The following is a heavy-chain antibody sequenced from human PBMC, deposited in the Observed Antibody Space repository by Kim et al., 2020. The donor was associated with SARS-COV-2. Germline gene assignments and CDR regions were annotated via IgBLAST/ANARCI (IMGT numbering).Heavy chain of an antibody. CDR2: IRSKANSYAT. V-gene: IGHV3-73*01. CDR1: GFTFSGST. J-gene: IGHJ3*02. Sequence: GGSLRLSCAASGFTFSGSTMHWVRQASGKGLEWVGRIRSKANSYATAYAASVRKRFTISRDDSKNTAYLQMNSLKTEDTAVYYCTRVKPIPGGWSDAFDILVLETNVTVSS. D-gene: IGHD6-19*01. CDR3: TRVKPIPGGWSDAFDI.